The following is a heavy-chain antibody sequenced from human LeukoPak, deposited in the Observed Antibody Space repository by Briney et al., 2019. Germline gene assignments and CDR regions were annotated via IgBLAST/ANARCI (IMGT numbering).Heavy chain of an antibody. Sequence: QPGGSLRLSCAASGFTVSSNYMSWVRQAPGKGLEWVSVIYSGGSTYYADSVKGRFTISRDNSKNTVHLQMNSLRAEDTAVYYCARDRLTIFGVDNGMDVWGQGTTVTVSS. V-gene: IGHV3-53*05. CDR2: IYSGGST. CDR1: GFTVSSNY. J-gene: IGHJ6*02. CDR3: ARDRLTIFGVDNGMDV. D-gene: IGHD3-3*01.